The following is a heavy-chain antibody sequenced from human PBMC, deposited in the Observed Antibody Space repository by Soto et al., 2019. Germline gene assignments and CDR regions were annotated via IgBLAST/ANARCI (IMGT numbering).Heavy chain of an antibody. J-gene: IGHJ6*03. CDR3: ARGGWFGELEYYYYMDV. CDR1: GGSISSYY. V-gene: IGHV4-59*01. Sequence: SEPLPLTCTVSGGSISSYYWRWIRQPPGKGLEWIGYIYYSGSTNYNPSLKSRVTISVDTSKNQFSLKLSSVTAADTAVYYCARGGWFGELEYYYYMDVWGKGTTVTV. CDR2: IYYSGST. D-gene: IGHD3-10*01.